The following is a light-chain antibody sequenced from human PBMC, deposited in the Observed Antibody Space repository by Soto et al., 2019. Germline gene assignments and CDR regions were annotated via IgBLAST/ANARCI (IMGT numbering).Light chain of an antibody. CDR3: QLYHNGPPT. CDR2: DAS. V-gene: IGKV3-15*01. Sequence: KVRTQAAATLSVSPGGRAILYCRASQSVRSNLAWHQQKPGQAPRILMYDASTRATGISARFSGSGSGTEFTLTISSLQSQDCAVYYCQLYHNGPPTSGPGTRLEIK. J-gene: IGKJ5*01. CDR1: QSVRSN.